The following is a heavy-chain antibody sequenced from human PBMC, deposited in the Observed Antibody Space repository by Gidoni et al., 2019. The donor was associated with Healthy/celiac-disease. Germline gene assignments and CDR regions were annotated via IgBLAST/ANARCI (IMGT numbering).Heavy chain of an antibody. CDR3: ARDLERSIAAFDY. J-gene: IGHJ4*02. D-gene: IGHD6-6*01. CDR1: GGTFSSYA. Sequence: QVQLVQSGAEVKKPGSSVKVSCKASGGTFSSYAISWVRQAPGQGLEWMGRIIPILGIANYAQKFQGRVTITADKSTSTAYMELSSLRSEDTAVYYCARDLERSIAAFDYWGQGTLVTVSS. V-gene: IGHV1-69*09. CDR2: IIPILGIA.